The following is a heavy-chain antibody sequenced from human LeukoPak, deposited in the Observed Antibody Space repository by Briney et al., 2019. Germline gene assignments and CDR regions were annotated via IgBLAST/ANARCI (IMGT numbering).Heavy chain of an antibody. V-gene: IGHV4-4*07. CDR1: GGSISSYY. CDR3: ARLSGSGSYYESWFDP. D-gene: IGHD1-26*01. CDR2: IYTSGST. Sequence: SETLSLTCTVSGGSISSYYWSWIRQPAGKGLEWIGRIYTSGSTNYNPSLKSRVTVSVDTSKNQFSLKLSSVTAADTAVYYCARLSGSGSYYESWFDPWGQGTLVTVSS. J-gene: IGHJ5*02.